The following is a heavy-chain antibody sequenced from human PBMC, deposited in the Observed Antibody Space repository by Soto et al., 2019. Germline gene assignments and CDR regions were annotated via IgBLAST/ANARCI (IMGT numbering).Heavy chain of an antibody. V-gene: IGHV1-2*02. Sequence: ASVKVSCKTSGYTFTGHYIHWVRQAPQQGPEWMGEIGPESGATRYAQKFRGRVTMTMDTSITTVYMELKNLSPDDTAVYYCGRGRSGQIVVFYWGQGAPVTVSS. CDR3: GRGRSGQIVVFY. D-gene: IGHD1-26*01. J-gene: IGHJ4*02. CDR1: GYTFTGHY. CDR2: IGPESGAT.